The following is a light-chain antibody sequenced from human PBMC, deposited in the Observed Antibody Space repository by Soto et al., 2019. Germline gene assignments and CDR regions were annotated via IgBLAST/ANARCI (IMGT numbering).Light chain of an antibody. Sequence: QSVLTQPASVSGSPGRSITISCTGTSSDVGGYNYVSWYQQHPGKAPKLMIYDVSNRPSGVSNRFSGSKSGNTASLTISGLQAEDEADYYCSSYTSISTVVFGGGTKVTV. CDR2: DVS. CDR3: SSYTSISTVV. J-gene: IGLJ2*01. V-gene: IGLV2-14*01. CDR1: SSDVGGYNY.